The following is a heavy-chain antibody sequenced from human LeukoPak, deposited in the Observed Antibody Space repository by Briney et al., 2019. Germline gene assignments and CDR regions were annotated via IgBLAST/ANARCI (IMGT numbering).Heavy chain of an antibody. D-gene: IGHD6-13*01. CDR1: GYTFTSYH. V-gene: IGHV1-46*01. CDR2: INPSGGST. Sequence: GASVKVSCKASGYTFTSYHMHWVRQAPGQGLEIMGIINPSGGSTTYAQKSQGRVTMTRDTSTSTVYMELSSLRSEDTAVYYCAKLAAAGTAHYYFDYWGQGTLVTVSS. J-gene: IGHJ4*02. CDR3: AKLAAAGTAHYYFDY.